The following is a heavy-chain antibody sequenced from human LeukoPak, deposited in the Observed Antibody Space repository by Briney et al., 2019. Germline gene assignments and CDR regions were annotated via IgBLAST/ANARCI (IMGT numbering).Heavy chain of an antibody. V-gene: IGHV4-4*07. CDR3: ARGSVYYGDSNWFDP. D-gene: IGHD4-17*01. CDR2: IYTSGST. CDR1: GGSISSYY. J-gene: IGHJ5*02. Sequence: SETLYLTRTVSGGSISSYYWSWIRQPAGKGLEWIGRIYTSGSTNYNPSLKSRVTMSVDTSKNQFSLKLSSVTAADTGVYYSARGSVYYGDSNWFDPWGQGTLVTVSS.